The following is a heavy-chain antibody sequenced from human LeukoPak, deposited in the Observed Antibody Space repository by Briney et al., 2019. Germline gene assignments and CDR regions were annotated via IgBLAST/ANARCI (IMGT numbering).Heavy chain of an antibody. CDR3: AKDTGYDFWSGLPTFQH. Sequence: GGSLRLSCAASGFTFYDYAMHWVRHAPGKGLEWVSGISWNSGSIGYADSVKGRFTISRDNAKNSLYLQMNSLRAEDTALYYCAKDTGYDFWSGLPTFQHWGQGTLVTVSS. CDR1: GFTFYDYA. D-gene: IGHD3-3*01. CDR2: ISWNSGSI. J-gene: IGHJ1*01. V-gene: IGHV3-9*01.